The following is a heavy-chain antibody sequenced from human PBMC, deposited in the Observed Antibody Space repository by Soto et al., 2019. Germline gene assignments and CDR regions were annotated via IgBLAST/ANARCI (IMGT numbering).Heavy chain of an antibody. CDR3: AKDRSIAARFLFDY. CDR1: GVTLSSYG. CDR2: ISYDGSNK. Sequence: GGPLRLSCSASGVTLSSYGMHWVRQAPGKGLEWVAVISYDGSNKYYADSVKGRFTISRDNSKNTLYLQMNSLRAEDTAVYYCAKDRSIAARFLFDYWGQGTLVTVSS. J-gene: IGHJ4*02. V-gene: IGHV3-30*18. D-gene: IGHD6-6*01.